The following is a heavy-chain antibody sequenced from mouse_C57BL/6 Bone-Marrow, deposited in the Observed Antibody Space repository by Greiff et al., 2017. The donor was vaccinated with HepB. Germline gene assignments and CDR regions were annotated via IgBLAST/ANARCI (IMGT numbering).Heavy chain of an antibody. CDR3: TRSDDGYYRYWFAY. J-gene: IGHJ3*01. CDR2: IDPETGGT. Sequence: VQLQQSGAELVRPGASVTLSCKASGYTFTDYEMHWVKQTPVHGLEWIGAIDPETGGTAYNQKFKGKAILTADKSSSTAYMELRSLTSEDSAVYYCTRSDDGYYRYWFAYWGQGTLDTVSA. D-gene: IGHD2-3*01. V-gene: IGHV1-15*01. CDR1: GYTFTDYE.